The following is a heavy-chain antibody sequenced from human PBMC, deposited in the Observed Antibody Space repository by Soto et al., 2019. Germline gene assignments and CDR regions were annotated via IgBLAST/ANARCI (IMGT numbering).Heavy chain of an antibody. J-gene: IGHJ2*01. D-gene: IGHD6-13*01. CDR3: ARDRGEYTSSWFWYFSH. Sequence: PSETLSLTCSVSGASISSYNWNWVRQSAGKGPEWVGRLNIAGTINYNPSLKSRITMSMDTSKNQISPHLRSVTAADTAMYYCARDRGEYTSSWFWYFSHWGHGTLVTVSS. V-gene: IGHV4-4*07. CDR2: LNIAGTI. CDR1: GASISSYN.